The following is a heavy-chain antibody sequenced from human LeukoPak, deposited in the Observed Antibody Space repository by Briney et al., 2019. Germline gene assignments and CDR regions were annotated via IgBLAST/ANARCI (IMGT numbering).Heavy chain of an antibody. CDR3: ARGGVRYLDT. V-gene: IGHV3-7*01. Sequence: GGSLRLSCVASGFDFNSYTMSWARQAPGKGLEWVAKMKEDGSDIYYVDSVKGRFTICRDNAKNSLCLQMSSLRVEDTAVYYCARGGVRYLDTWGQGSLVIVSS. CDR2: MKEDGSDI. D-gene: IGHD3-9*01. CDR1: GFDFNSYT. J-gene: IGHJ5*02.